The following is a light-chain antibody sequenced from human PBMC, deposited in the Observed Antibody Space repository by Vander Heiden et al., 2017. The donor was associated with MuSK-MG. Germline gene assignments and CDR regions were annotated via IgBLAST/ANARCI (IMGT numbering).Light chain of an antibody. V-gene: IGKV3-20*01. CDR3: QQYGSSQWT. Sequence: EIVLTQSPGTLSLSPGERATLSCWASQSVSSTSLAWYQQKPGQAPRLLIYGASSRATGIPDRFSGSGSGTDFTLTISKLEPEDFAVYYCQQYGSSQWTFGQGTKVEIK. CDR1: QSVSSTS. J-gene: IGKJ1*01. CDR2: GAS.